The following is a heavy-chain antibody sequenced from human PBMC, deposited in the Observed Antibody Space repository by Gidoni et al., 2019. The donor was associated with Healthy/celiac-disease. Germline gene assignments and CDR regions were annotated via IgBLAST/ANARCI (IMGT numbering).Heavy chain of an antibody. CDR1: GYTFNGYH. V-gene: IGHV1-2*02. Sequence: QVQLVPCGAEGKKPGASVKVPCKASGYTFNGYHMHWVRQAPGQGLEGMGWIKPNSGGTSNAQKFQGRVTMTRDTSISTTYMELSRLRSDDTAVYYCARVKRVYGEYQTVLFDIWGQGTMVTVSS. J-gene: IGHJ3*02. CDR2: IKPNSGGT. D-gene: IGHD4-17*01. CDR3: ARVKRVYGEYQTVLFDI.